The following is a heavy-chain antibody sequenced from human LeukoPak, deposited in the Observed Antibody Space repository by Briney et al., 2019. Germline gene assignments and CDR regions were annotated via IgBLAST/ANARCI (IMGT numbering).Heavy chain of an antibody. CDR3: ARVITMVRGVIRYGMDV. CDR1: GGSFSGYY. CDR2: INHSGST. V-gene: IGHV4-34*01. Sequence: SETLSLTCAVYGGSFSGYYWSWIRQPPGKGLEWIGEINHSGSTNYNPSLKSQVTISVDTSKNQFSLKLSSVTAADTAVYYCARVITMVRGVIRYGMDVWGKGTTVTVSP. J-gene: IGHJ6*04. D-gene: IGHD3-10*01.